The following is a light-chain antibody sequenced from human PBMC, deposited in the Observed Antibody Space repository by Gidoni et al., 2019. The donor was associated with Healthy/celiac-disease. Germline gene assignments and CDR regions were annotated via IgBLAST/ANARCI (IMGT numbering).Light chain of an antibody. CDR2: WAS. V-gene: IGKV4-1*01. J-gene: IGKJ1*01. CDR3: QQYYSPRWT. Sequence: DIVMTQSQDSLAVSLGERATINCKSSQSVLYSSTNKNYLAWYQQTPGHPPKLLIYWASTRESGVPDRFSGSGSGTAFTLTISSLPAEDVAFYYCQQYYSPRWTFGQXTKVEIK. CDR1: QSVLYSSTNKNY.